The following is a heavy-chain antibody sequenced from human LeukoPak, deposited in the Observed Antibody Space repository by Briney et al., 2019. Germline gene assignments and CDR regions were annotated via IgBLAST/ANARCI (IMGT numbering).Heavy chain of an antibody. V-gene: IGHV3-66*01. CDR2: IYSGGST. D-gene: IGHD3-10*01. CDR3: ARVDLNMVRGVQD. CDR1: GFTFSSNY. Sequence: PGESLRLSCAASGFTFSSNYMSWVRQAPGKGLEWVSVIYSGGSTYYADSVKGRFTISRDNSKNTLYLQMNSLRAADTAVYYCARVDLNMVRGVQDWGQGTLVTVSS. J-gene: IGHJ4*02.